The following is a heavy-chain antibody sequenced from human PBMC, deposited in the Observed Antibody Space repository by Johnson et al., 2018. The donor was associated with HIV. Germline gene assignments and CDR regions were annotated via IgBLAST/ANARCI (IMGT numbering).Heavy chain of an antibody. V-gene: IGHV3-30-3*01. CDR3: ARDNGYYYDSRGSRNAFDI. D-gene: IGHD3-22*01. CDR1: GFTFSSYA. Sequence: VQLVESGGGVVQPGRSLRLSCAASGFTFSSYAMHWVRQAPGKGLEWVAVISYDGSNKYYADSVKGRFTISRDNSKNTLYLQMNSLRAEDTAVYYCARDNGYYYDSRGSRNAFDIWGQGTMVTVSS. CDR2: ISYDGSNK. J-gene: IGHJ3*02.